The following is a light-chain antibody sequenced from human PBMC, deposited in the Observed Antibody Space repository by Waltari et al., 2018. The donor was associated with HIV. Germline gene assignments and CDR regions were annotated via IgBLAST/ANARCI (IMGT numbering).Light chain of an antibody. CDR1: QDITYY. V-gene: IGKV1-33*01. Sequence: DIQMTQSPSSLSASVGDTVTITCQASQDITYYLNWYQHKPGKAPKLLIYDVSNLEIGVPSRFSGSGSGTDFTFTIRRLQPEDIATYYCQQYDNVPLTFGGGTKVEIK. CDR2: DVS. J-gene: IGKJ4*01. CDR3: QQYDNVPLT.